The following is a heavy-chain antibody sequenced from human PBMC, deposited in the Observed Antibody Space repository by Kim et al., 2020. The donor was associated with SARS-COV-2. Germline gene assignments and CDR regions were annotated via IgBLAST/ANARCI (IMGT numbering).Heavy chain of an antibody. V-gene: IGHV4-31*03. D-gene: IGHD6-13*01. J-gene: IGHJ4*02. CDR3: VRVYTAAGAIGDRVFRF. CDR2: IYYSGNT. Sequence: SETLSLTCRVSGVSISSGGYYWIRIPQHPGKGREWIGHIYYSGNTDYNPSLRSRVMISVDTSKNQFSLRLSSVTGADTAIYYCVRVYTAAGAIGDRVFRFWGQGAQVTVSS. CDR1: GVSISSGGYY.